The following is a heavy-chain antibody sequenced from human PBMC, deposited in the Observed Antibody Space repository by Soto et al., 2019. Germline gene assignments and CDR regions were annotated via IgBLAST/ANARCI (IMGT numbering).Heavy chain of an antibody. CDR1: GFTFSSYW. D-gene: IGHD1-7*01. CDR3: ERDNDWNYVLFDYYGMDV. J-gene: IGHJ6*02. V-gene: IGHV3-74*01. Sequence: GWSLRLSCAASGFTFSSYWMHWVRQAPGKGLVWVSRINSDGSSTSYADSVKGRFTISRDNAKNTLYLQMNSLRAEDTAVYYCERDNDWNYVLFDYYGMDVWGQRTTVTVSS. CDR2: INSDGSST.